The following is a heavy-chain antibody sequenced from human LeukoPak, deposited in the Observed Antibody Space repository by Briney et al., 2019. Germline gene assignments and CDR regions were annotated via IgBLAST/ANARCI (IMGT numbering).Heavy chain of an antibody. J-gene: IGHJ4*02. CDR3: ARFNGRGVSNDY. D-gene: IGHD3-10*01. V-gene: IGHV1-46*01. CDR2: INPSGGST. CDR1: GYTFTSYY. Sequence: ASVKVSCKASGYTFTSYYMHWVRQAPGQGLEWMGIINPSGGSTSYAQKFQGRVTMTRNTSISTAYMELSSLRSEDTAVYYCARFNGRGVSNDYWGQGTLVTVS.